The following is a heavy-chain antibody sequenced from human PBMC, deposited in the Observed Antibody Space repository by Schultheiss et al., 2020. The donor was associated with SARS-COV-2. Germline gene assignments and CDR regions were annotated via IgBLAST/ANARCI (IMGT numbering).Heavy chain of an antibody. CDR3: ARGGWRDIVVVPAAIGHDYYYYGMDV. D-gene: IGHD2-2*01. CDR2: ISAYNGNT. Sequence: ASVKVSCKASGYTFTSYGISWVRQAPGQGLEWMGWISAYNGNTNYAQKLQGRVTMTTDTSTSTAYMELRSLRSDDTAVYYCARGGWRDIVVVPAAIGHDYYYYGMDVWGQGTTVTVSS. CDR1: GYTFTSYG. J-gene: IGHJ6*02. V-gene: IGHV1-18*01.